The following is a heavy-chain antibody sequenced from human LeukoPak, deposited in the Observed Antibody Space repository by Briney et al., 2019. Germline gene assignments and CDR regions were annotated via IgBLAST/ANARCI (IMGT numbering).Heavy chain of an antibody. D-gene: IGHD6-13*01. J-gene: IGHJ4*02. CDR1: GASISSYY. V-gene: IGHV4-59*08. CDR2: ISYSWSP. CDR3: ARVGHIVAAGTYDW. Sequence: PSETLSLTCTVSGASISSYYWSWIRQPPGKGLEWIGYISYSWSPNYNPSLMSRVTISADMSKNQFSLNLSCVNAAGTAVYYCARVGHIVAAGTYDWWGEGTLVSVSS.